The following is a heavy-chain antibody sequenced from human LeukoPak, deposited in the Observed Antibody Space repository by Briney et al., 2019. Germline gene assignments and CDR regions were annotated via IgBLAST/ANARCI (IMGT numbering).Heavy chain of an antibody. CDR1: GYTFTSYY. J-gene: IGHJ1*01. CDR3: ARGYCGGGSCYEYFQH. V-gene: IGHV1-46*01. Sequence: ASVKVSCKASGYTFTSYYMHWVRQAPGQGLEWMGIINPSGGSTSYAQKFQGRVTMTRDTSTSTVYMELSSLRSEDTAVYYCARGYCGGGSCYEYFQHWGQGTLVTVSS. CDR2: INPSGGST. D-gene: IGHD2-15*01.